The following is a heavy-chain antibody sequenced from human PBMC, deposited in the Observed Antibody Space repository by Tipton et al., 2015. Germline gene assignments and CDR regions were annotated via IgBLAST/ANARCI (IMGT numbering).Heavy chain of an antibody. D-gene: IGHD3-9*01. CDR2: ISHSGNT. J-gene: IGHJ4*02. V-gene: IGHV4-38-2*01. CDR1: AYSISSDYY. Sequence: LRLSCAVSAYSISSDYYWGWIRQPPGKGLEWIGSISHSGNTYYNPSLRSRVTMSRDTSKNQFSLKLTSVTAADTAVYYCACQDYESLTRDYQTVDYWGQGTLVTVSS. CDR3: ACQDYESLTRDYQTVDY.